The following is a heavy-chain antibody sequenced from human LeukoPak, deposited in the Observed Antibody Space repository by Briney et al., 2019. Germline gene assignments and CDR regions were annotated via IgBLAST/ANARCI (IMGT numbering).Heavy chain of an antibody. CDR3: TRDRTVGRGYYYDSSGPKGFDY. Sequence: GRSLRLSCTASGFTFGDYAMSWVRQAPGKGLEWVGFIRSKAYGGTTEYAASVKGRFTISRDDSKSIAYLQMNSLKTEDTAVYYCTRDRTVGRGYYYDSSGPKGFDYWGQGTLVTVSS. CDR1: GFTFGDYA. CDR2: IRSKAYGGTT. V-gene: IGHV3-49*04. J-gene: IGHJ4*02. D-gene: IGHD3-22*01.